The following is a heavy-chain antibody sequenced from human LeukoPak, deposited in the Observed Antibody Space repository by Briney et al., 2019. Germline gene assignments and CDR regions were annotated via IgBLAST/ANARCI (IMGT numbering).Heavy chain of an antibody. D-gene: IGHD5-18*01. CDR1: GYTFTGYY. J-gene: IGHJ4*02. CDR2: INPNSGGT. CDR3: ATGAMASK. V-gene: IGHV1-2*02. Sequence: EASVKVSGKASGYTFTGYYMHWVRQAPGQGLEWMGWINPNSGGTNYAQKFQGRVTMTSDTSINTAYMELGRLTSDDTALYYCATGAMASKWGQGTLVTVSS.